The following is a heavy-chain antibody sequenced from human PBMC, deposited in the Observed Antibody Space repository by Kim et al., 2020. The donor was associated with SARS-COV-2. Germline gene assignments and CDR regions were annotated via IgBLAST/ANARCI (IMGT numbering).Heavy chain of an antibody. Sequence: DSVKGRFTISSDNSKNTLYLQMNSLRAEDTAVYYCAKDVPRPGFANYFDYWGQGTLVTVSS. D-gene: IGHD3-3*01. J-gene: IGHJ4*02. CDR3: AKDVPRPGFANYFDY. V-gene: IGHV3-23*01.